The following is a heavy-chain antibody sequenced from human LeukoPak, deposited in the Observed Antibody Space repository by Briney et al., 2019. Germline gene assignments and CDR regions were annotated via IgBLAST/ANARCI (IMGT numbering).Heavy chain of an antibody. V-gene: IGHV4-38-2*01. CDR2: IYHSGST. CDR3: ASPSGSHPYAFDI. CDR1: GYSISSGYY. J-gene: IGHJ3*02. Sequence: SETLSLTCAVSGYSISSGYYWGWIRQPPGKGLEWIGSIYHSGSTYYNPSLKSRVTISVDTSKNQFSLKLSSVTAADTAVYYCASPSGSHPYAFDIWGQGTTVTVSS. D-gene: IGHD1-26*01.